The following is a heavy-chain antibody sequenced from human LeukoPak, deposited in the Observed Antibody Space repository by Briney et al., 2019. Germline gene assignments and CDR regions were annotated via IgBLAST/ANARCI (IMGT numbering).Heavy chain of an antibody. V-gene: IGHV3-66*01. Sequence: GGSLRLSCAASGFTVSSNYMSWVRQAPGKGLEWVSVIYSGGSTYYADSVKGRFTISRDNSKNTLYLQMSSLRAEDTAVYYCARAPTRTYYYYGMDVWGQGTTVTVSS. J-gene: IGHJ6*02. CDR3: ARAPTRTYYYYGMDV. CDR2: IYSGGST. CDR1: GFTVSSNY.